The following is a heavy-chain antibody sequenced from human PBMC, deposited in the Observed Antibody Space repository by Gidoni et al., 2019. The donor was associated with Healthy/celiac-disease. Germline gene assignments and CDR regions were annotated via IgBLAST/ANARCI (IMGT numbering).Heavy chain of an antibody. V-gene: IGHV3-23*01. CDR1: GFTFSSYA. J-gene: IGHJ4*02. Sequence: EVQLLESGGGLVQPGGSMRLSCPASGFTFSSYAMHWVRPAPGKGLECVSAISCSGGSTYYADSLKGRFTISRDNSKNTLYLQMNSLRAEDTAVYYCAKDGYYYWGQGTLVTVSS. D-gene: IGHD6-25*01. CDR3: AKDGYYY. CDR2: ISCSGGST.